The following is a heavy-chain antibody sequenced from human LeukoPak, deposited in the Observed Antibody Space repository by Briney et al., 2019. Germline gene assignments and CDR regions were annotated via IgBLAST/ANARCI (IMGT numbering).Heavy chain of an antibody. V-gene: IGHV4-30-2*02. CDR1: GGSISSGSYY. J-gene: IGHJ4*02. CDR2: IYHSGST. D-gene: IGHD2-2*01. Sequence: SQTLSLTCTVSGGSISSGSYYRSWIRQPPGKGLEWIGYIYHSGSTNYNPSLKSRVTISVDTSKNQFSLKLSSVTAADTAVYYCARRCCSSTSCHAHFDYWGQGTLVTVSS. CDR3: ARRCCSSTSCHAHFDY.